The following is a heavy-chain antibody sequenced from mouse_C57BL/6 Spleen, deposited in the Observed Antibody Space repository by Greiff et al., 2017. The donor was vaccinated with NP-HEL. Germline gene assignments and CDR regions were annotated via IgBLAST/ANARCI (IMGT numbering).Heavy chain of an antibody. CDR1: GYTFTSYW. V-gene: IGHV1-59*01. CDR3: ARWDSNYPAWFAY. CDR2: IDPSDSYT. J-gene: IGHJ3*01. Sequence: VQLQQPGAELVRPGTSVKLSCKASGYTFTSYWMHWVKQRPGQGLEWIGVIDPSDSYTNYNQKFKGKATLTVDTSSSTAYMQLSSLTSEDSAVYYCARWDSNYPAWFAYWGQGTLVTVSA. D-gene: IGHD2-5*01.